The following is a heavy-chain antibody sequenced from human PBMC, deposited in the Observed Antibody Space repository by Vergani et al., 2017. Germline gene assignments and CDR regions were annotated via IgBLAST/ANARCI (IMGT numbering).Heavy chain of an antibody. CDR2: ISYDGTQK. CDR3: ATKSCGTPGCQIGYFRE. Sequence: QVHLVESVGGVVQPGRSLRLSCVVSAFTSIYYARHWVRQAPGKGLEWVAVISYDGTQKYYADSVKGRFTISRDNSKSKLYLQMNSLRTEDTAVYYCATKSCGTPGCQIGYFREWGEGTLVTVSS. V-gene: IGHV3-30*03. CDR1: AFTSIYYA. D-gene: IGHD1-1*01. J-gene: IGHJ1*01.